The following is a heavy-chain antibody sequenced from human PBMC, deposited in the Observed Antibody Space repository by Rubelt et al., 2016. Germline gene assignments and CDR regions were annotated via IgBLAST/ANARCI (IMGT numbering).Heavy chain of an antibody. CDR1: GGSISSSSHY. D-gene: IGHD1-7*01. CDR2: IYYSVST. J-gene: IGHJ4*02. Sequence: QLQLQESGPGLVKPSETLSLTCTVSGGSISSSSHYWGWIRQPPGKGLEWIGRIYYSVSTYYNPSLKSRVTISLDTAKNQFSLKLSSVTAADTAVYYCARDPRAGTTSFDYWGQGTLVTVSS. V-gene: IGHV4-39*07. CDR3: ARDPRAGTTSFDY.